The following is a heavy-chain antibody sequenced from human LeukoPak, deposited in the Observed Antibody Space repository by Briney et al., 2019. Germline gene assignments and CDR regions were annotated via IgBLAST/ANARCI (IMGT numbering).Heavy chain of an antibody. CDR3: ANAYCGGDCYRDAFDI. V-gene: IGHV3-48*01. CDR2: ISSSSSTV. Sequence: GGSLRLSCAASGFTFSSYSMNWVRQAPGKGLEWVSYISSSSSTVYYADSVKGRFTISRDNAKNSLYLQMNSLRAEDTAVYYCANAYCGGDCYRDAFDIWGQGTMVAVSS. CDR1: GFTFSSYS. D-gene: IGHD2-21*02. J-gene: IGHJ3*02.